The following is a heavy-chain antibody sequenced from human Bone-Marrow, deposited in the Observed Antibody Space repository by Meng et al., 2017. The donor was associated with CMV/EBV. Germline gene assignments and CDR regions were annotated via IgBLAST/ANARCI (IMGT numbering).Heavy chain of an antibody. CDR2: ISSSVTSI. Sequence: GESLKISCPVSGFTFSRYTMVWVRQAPGKGLEWVSSISSSVTSIYYADSVKGRFTISRDNAKNSLYLQMNSLRAEDTAVYYCARDSRRKNGYCSSTSCRTDAFDIWGQGTMVTVSS. CDR3: ARDSRRKNGYCSSTSCRTDAFDI. D-gene: IGHD2-2*03. CDR1: GFTFSRYT. J-gene: IGHJ3*02. V-gene: IGHV3-21*04.